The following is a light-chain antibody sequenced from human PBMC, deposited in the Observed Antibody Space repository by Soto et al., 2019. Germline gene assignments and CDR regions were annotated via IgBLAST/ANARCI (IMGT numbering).Light chain of an antibody. CDR1: QSISSW. CDR2: DAS. V-gene: IGKV1-5*01. Sequence: DIQMTQSPSTLSASVGDRVTITCRASQSISSWLAWYQQKPGKAPKLLIYDASSLESGVPSRFSGSGSGTEFTLTISSLQPDDFSTYYCQQYNSYSYFGPWTKVDIK. CDR3: QQYNSYSY. J-gene: IGKJ3*01.